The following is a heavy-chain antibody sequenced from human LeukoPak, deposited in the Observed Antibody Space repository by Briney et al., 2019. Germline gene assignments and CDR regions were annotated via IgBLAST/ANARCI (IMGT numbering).Heavy chain of an antibody. D-gene: IGHD2-15*01. CDR1: GFTFSSYW. CDR3: TRALMRCAASTPLPHYYIDV. CDR2: INGDGRNI. V-gene: IGHV3-74*01. J-gene: IGHJ6*02. Sequence: GGSLRLSCVASGFTFSSYWMHWVRQDPRKGLVWVSRINGDGRNINYADSVRARFTISRDNAKNTLYLQMNSLRVEDTAVYYCTRALMRCAASTPLPHYYIDVSNQETTVTV.